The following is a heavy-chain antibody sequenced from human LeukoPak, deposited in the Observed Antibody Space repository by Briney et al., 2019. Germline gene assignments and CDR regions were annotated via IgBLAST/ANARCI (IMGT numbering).Heavy chain of an antibody. CDR1: GFTFSSYA. CDR3: AREKDTYYYDSSGYSSFDY. J-gene: IGHJ4*02. D-gene: IGHD3-22*01. CDR2: ISYDGSNK. V-gene: IGHV3-30-3*01. Sequence: GRSLRLSCAASGFTFSSYAMHWVHQAPGKGLEWVAVISYDGSNKYYADSVKGRFTISRDNSKNTLYLQMNSLRAEDTAVYYCAREKDTYYYDSSGYSSFDYWGQGTLVTVSS.